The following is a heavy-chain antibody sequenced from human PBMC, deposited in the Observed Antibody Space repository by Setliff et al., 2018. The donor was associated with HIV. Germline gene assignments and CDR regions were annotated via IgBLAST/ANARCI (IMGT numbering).Heavy chain of an antibody. CDR3: AAVPWGHSSLIIDH. J-gene: IGHJ4*02. Sequence: GGSLRLSCAASGLIFSSYEMNWVRQAPGKGLEWISFIGGHGSIIHYADSVKGRFTISRDNAKNSVYLQMHSLRVEDTAVYYCAAVPWGHSSLIIDHWGQGAPVTVSS. CDR1: GLIFSSYE. V-gene: IGHV3-48*03. CDR2: IGGHGSII. D-gene: IGHD3-16*01.